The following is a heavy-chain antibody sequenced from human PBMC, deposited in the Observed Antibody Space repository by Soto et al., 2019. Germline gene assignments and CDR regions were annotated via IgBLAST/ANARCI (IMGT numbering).Heavy chain of an antibody. Sequence: EVQLVESGGGLVQPGGSLRVSCEASGCTFSSYWMHWVGQAPGKGLVWVSRINGDESSTTYADSVKGRFTISRDNAKNTLSLQMNSLRAEDSAIYYCVRSREDYNLVGDNWGQGTLVTVSS. J-gene: IGHJ4*02. CDR1: GCTFSSYW. CDR2: INGDESST. CDR3: VRSREDYNLVGDN. V-gene: IGHV3-74*01. D-gene: IGHD1-26*01.